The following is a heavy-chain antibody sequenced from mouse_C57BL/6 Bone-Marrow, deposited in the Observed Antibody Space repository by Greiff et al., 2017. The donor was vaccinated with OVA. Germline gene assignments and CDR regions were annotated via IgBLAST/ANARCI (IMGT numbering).Heavy chain of an antibody. V-gene: IGHV1-26*01. J-gene: IGHJ3*01. CDR1: GYTFTDYY. CDR3: EIPGPFAY. CDR2: INPNNGGT. Sequence: VQLQQSGPELVKPGASVKISCKASGYTFTDYYMNWVKQSHGKSLEWIGDINPNNGGTSYNQKFKGKATLTVDKSSSTAYMELRSLTSEDSAVYYCEIPGPFAYWGQGTLVTVSA.